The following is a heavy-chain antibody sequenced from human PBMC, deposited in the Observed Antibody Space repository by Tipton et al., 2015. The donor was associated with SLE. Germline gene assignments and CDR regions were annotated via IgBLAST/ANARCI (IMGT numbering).Heavy chain of an antibody. CDR1: GSSISSGYY. Sequence: TLSLTCTVSGSSISSGYYWVWIRQHPGTGLEWIGNIYHNGDTYYKSSLKSRVTISVDTSKNHLSLKLRSVTAADTAVDFCARRSVQEAFDIWGQGTMVTVSS. V-gene: IGHV4-38-2*02. J-gene: IGHJ3*02. CDR2: IYHNGDT. D-gene: IGHD1-1*01. CDR3: ARRSVQEAFDI.